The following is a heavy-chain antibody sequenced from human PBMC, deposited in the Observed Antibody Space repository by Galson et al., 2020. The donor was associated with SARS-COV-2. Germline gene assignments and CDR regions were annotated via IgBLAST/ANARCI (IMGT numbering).Heavy chain of an antibody. CDR2: ISPSSSST. J-gene: IGHJ5*02. V-gene: IGHV3-11*05. D-gene: IGHD3-10*01. CDR1: GFTFSDYY. Sequence: GGSLRLSCAASGFTFSDYYMSWIRQAPGTGLEWVSYISPSSSSTTYADSVKGRFTISRDNAKSSLYLQMNSLRAEDTAVYYCAIDSGHYYGSGSPLGPWGQGILVTVSS. CDR3: AIDSGHYYGSGSPLGP.